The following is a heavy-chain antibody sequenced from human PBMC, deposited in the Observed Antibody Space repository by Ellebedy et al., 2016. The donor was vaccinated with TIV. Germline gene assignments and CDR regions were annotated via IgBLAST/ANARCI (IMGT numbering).Heavy chain of an antibody. CDR1: GFPFSSYA. V-gene: IGHV3-23*01. CDR3: AKCDYDNSGYYYRRYFQH. Sequence: PGGSLRLSCAASGFPFSSYAMSWVRQAPGKGLEWVSIITGSGGTTSYADSVKVRFTISRDNSKNTLYLEMNSLRAEDTAVYYCAKCDYDNSGYYYRRYFQHWGQGTLVTVSS. CDR2: ITGSGGTT. J-gene: IGHJ1*01. D-gene: IGHD3-22*01.